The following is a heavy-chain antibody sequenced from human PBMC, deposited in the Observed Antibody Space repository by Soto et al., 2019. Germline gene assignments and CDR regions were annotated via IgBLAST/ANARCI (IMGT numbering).Heavy chain of an antibody. CDR3: ASLYSSSWKFDY. V-gene: IGHV4-34*01. CDR2: INHSGST. Sequence: SETLSLTCAVYGGSFSGYYWSWIRQPPGKGLEWIGEINHSGSTNYNPSLKSRVTISVDTSKNQFSLKLSSVTAADTAVYYCASLYSSSWKFDYSGQGTLVTVSS. D-gene: IGHD6-13*01. CDR1: GGSFSGYY. J-gene: IGHJ4*02.